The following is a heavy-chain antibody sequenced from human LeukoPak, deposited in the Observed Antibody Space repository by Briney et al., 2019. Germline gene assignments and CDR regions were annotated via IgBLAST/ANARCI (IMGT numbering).Heavy chain of an antibody. CDR3: ARVFGGAS. CDR2: IHHSGTT. D-gene: IGHD3-10*02. CDR1: GGSITTTNW. Sequence: SGTLSLTCAVSGGSITTTNWWTWVRQPPGKGLEWIGEIHHSGTTHYNPSLKTRVTISVDNSKNQFSLKLTSMTAADTAVYFCARVFGGASWGQGTLVTVSS. J-gene: IGHJ4*02. V-gene: IGHV4-4*02.